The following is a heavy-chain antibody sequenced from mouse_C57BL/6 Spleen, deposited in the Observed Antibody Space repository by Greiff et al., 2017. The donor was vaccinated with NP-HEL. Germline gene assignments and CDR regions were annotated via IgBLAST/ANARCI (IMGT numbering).Heavy chain of an antibody. Sequence: EVQLQQSGPGLVKPSQSLSLTCSVTGYSITSGYYWNWIRQFPGNKLEWMGYISYDGSNNYNPSLKNRISITRDTSKNQFFLKLNSVTTEDTATYYCASPYYDYYWYFDVWGTGTTVTVSS. D-gene: IGHD2-4*01. CDR2: ISYDGSN. CDR3: ASPYYDYYWYFDV. J-gene: IGHJ1*03. V-gene: IGHV3-6*01. CDR1: GYSITSGYY.